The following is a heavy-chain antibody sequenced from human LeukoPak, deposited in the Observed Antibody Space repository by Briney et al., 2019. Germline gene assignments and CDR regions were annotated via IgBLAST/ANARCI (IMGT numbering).Heavy chain of an antibody. CDR3: ATSYGLWSGCDY. D-gene: IGHD3-3*01. CDR1: GYTFTGYY. J-gene: IGHJ4*02. Sequence: ASVKVSCKASGYTFTGYYMHWVRQAPGQGLEWMGIINPSGGSTSYAQKFQGRVTMTRDTSTSTVYMELSSLRSEDTAVYYCATSYGLWSGCDYWGQGTLVTVSS. CDR2: INPSGGST. V-gene: IGHV1-46*01.